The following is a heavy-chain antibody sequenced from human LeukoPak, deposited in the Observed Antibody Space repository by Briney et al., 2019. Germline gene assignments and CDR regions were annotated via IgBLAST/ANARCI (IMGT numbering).Heavy chain of an antibody. CDR3: ARSYDILTGYNFDY. CDR2: IYYSGST. V-gene: IGHV4-59*01. D-gene: IGHD3-9*01. CDR1: GGSISSCY. Sequence: PSETLSLTCTVSGGSISSCYWSWIRQPPGKGLEWIGYIYYSGSTNYNPSLKSRVTISVDTSKNQFSLKLSSVTAADTAVYYCARSYDILTGYNFDYWGQGTLVTVSS. J-gene: IGHJ4*02.